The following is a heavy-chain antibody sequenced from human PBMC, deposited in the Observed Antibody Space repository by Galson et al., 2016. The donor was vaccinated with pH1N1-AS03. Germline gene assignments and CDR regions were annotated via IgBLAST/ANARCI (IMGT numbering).Heavy chain of an antibody. CDR3: ARVPDGDYFGMLDTPQNAFEI. V-gene: IGHV4-39*07. CDR2: VPYRGEA. D-gene: IGHD3-3*01. CDR1: GASITSDGFY. Sequence: ETLSLTCIVSGASITSDGFYWAWIRQPPGRGLEWLGSVPYRGEAFYSPSLRGRVTVSVDTSKNQFSLNVHSLTAADTALYFCARVPDGDYFGMLDTPQNAFEIWGQGTMVIVSS. J-gene: IGHJ3*02.